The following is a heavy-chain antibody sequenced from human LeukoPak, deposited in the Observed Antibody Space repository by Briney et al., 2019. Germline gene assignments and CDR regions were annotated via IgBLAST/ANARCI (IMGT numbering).Heavy chain of an antibody. CDR1: GGSFSGYY. V-gene: IGHV4-34*01. Sequence: RASETLSLTCAVYGGSFSGYYWSWIRQPPGKGLEWIGEINHSGSTNYNPSLKSRVTISVDTSKNQFSLRLSSVTAADTAVYYCARGPYYYDSSGYYSDRHHSHWGQGILVTVSS. J-gene: IGHJ1*01. D-gene: IGHD3-22*01. CDR3: ARGPYYYDSSGYYSDRHHSH. CDR2: INHSGST.